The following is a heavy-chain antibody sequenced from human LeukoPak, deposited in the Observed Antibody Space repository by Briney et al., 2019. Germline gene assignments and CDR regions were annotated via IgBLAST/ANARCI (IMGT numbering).Heavy chain of an antibody. V-gene: IGHV4-39*07. J-gene: IGHJ4*02. Sequence: SETLSLTCTVSGGSISSSSYYWGWIRQPPGKGLEWIGEINHSGSTNYNPSLKSRVTISVDTSKSQFSLKLSSVTAADTAVYYCARLFSNYYDSSGTLDYWGQGTLVTVSS. CDR1: GGSISSSSYY. D-gene: IGHD3-22*01. CDR3: ARLFSNYYDSSGTLDY. CDR2: INHSGST.